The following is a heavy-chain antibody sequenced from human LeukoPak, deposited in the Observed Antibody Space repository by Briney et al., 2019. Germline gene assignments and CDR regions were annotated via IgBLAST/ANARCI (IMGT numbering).Heavy chain of an antibody. CDR1: GFTFSSYG. J-gene: IGHJ4*02. D-gene: IGHD3-22*01. CDR2: IRYDGSNK. Sequence: GGSLRLSCAASGFTFSSYGMHWVRQAPGKGLEWVAFIRYDGSNKYYADSVKGRFTISRDNSKNTLYLQMNSLRAEDTAVYYCAKDPSKIDAGFDYWGQGTLVTVSS. CDR3: AKDPSKIDAGFDY. V-gene: IGHV3-30*02.